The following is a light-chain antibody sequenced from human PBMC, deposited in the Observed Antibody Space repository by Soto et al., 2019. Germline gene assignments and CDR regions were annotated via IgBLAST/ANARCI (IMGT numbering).Light chain of an antibody. CDR3: CSFAGSFTRV. CDR2: DVT. Sequence: QSALTQPRSVSGSPGQSVTISCTGTSSDVGGYNFVSWYQQHPGLAPKFMIYDVTKRPSGVPDRFSGSKSGNTASLTISGLQADDEADYYCCSFAGSFTRVFGGGTKLTVL. V-gene: IGLV2-11*01. J-gene: IGLJ3*02. CDR1: SSDVGGYNF.